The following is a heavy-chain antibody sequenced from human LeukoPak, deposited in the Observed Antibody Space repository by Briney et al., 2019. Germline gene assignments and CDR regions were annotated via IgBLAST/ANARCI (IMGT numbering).Heavy chain of an antibody. D-gene: IGHD6-19*01. V-gene: IGHV3-66*01. CDR1: GFTVSSNY. Sequence: GGSLRLSCAASGFTVSSNYMSWVRQAPGMGLEWVSLLYSGGDTYYADSVKGRFTISRDNSKNTLYLQMNSLRAEDTAVYYCARGGYSSGWYYHFDFWGQGALVTVSS. CDR3: ARGGYSSGWYYHFDF. CDR2: LYSGGDT. J-gene: IGHJ4*02.